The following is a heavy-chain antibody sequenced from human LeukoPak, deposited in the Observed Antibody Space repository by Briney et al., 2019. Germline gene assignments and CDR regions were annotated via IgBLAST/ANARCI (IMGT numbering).Heavy chain of an antibody. J-gene: IGHJ4*02. Sequence: GGSLRLSCAASGFTFSNYAMHWVRQAPGKGLEWVSLISSGGTYEYYADTVKGRFTISRDNSKNTLYLQLNSLRAEDTAVYYCARDSTYYYDSGSSGPHYFDNWGQGTLVTVSS. CDR1: GFTFSNYA. V-gene: IGHV3-30*01. CDR2: ISSGGTYE. D-gene: IGHD3-10*01. CDR3: ARDSTYYYDSGSSGPHYFDN.